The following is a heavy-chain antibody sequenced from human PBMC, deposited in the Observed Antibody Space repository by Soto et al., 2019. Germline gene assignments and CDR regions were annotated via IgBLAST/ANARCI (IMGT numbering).Heavy chain of an antibody. Sequence: EVQLVESGGGLVQPGGSLRLSCSASGFTFSTYSMNWVRQAPGKGLEWVSYIRSSDHTIYYADSVKGRFTISSDNAKNSLYLQMNSLRAEDTAVYYCARDSAFSFDYWGQGALVSVSS. V-gene: IGHV3-48*01. CDR3: ARDSAFSFDY. CDR1: GFTFSTYS. J-gene: IGHJ4*02. CDR2: IRSSDHTI.